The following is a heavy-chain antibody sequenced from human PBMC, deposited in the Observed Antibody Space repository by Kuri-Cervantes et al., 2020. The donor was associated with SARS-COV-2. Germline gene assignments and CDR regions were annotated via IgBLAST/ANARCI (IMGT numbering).Heavy chain of an antibody. CDR2: IWYDGENE. CDR1: GFPFSNYV. Sequence: GESLKISCVASGFPFSNYVIHWVRQAPGKGLEWVAVIWYDGENEYYAGSVKGRFTISRDNSKNTVSLHMTSLRAEDTAMYYCARGAANYYYMDVWGKGTTVTVSS. V-gene: IGHV3-33*08. D-gene: IGHD3-16*01. CDR3: ARGAANYYYMDV. J-gene: IGHJ6*03.